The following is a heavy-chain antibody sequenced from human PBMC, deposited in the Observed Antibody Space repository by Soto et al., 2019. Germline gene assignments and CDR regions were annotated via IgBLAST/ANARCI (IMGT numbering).Heavy chain of an antibody. Sequence: GXSVKLSCGASGFTFNSYVRSWVRQAPGKGLEWVSAISGSGGSTYYADSVKGRFTISRDNSKNTLYLQMNSLRSEDTALYYCAKETLHYYDSSGYYSVYWGQGTLVTGSS. J-gene: IGHJ4*02. CDR1: GFTFNSYV. CDR3: AKETLHYYDSSGYYSVY. V-gene: IGHV3-23*01. D-gene: IGHD3-22*01. CDR2: ISGSGGST.